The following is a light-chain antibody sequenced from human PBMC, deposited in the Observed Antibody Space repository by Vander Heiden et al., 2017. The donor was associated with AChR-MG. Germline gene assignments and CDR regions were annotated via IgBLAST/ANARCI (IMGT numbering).Light chain of an antibody. CDR1: SSDIGDDYY. CDR3: ASSAGSNTFYV. CDR2: EVS. J-gene: IGLJ1*01. Sequence: QSALTQPPSASGSPGQSVTISCTGTSSDIGDDYYVSWYQQYPGKVPKLIIYEVSKRPSGVTGRFSGSKSGNTASLTVSGLQAEDEADYYCASSAGSNTFYVFGTGTKVTVL. V-gene: IGLV2-8*01.